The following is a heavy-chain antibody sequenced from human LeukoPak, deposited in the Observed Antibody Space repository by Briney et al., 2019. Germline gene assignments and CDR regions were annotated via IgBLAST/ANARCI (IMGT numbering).Heavy chain of an antibody. V-gene: IGHV6-1*01. CDR3: TREDGTGWSDG. Sequence: SQTLSLTCAISGDTLSRKSGVWNSIRQSPSRGLEWLGRTYYRSKQYHDYAVSVKSRIYVNPATSTNQFSLQLSAVTPVHTSVYYCTREDGTGWSDGWGQRTLVTVS. CDR1: GDTLSRKSGV. CDR2: TYYRSKQYH. D-gene: IGHD2-8*02. J-gene: IGHJ5*02.